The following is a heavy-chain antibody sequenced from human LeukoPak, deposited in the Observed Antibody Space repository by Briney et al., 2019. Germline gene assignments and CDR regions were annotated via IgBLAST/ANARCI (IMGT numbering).Heavy chain of an antibody. D-gene: IGHD3-10*01. J-gene: IGHJ4*02. V-gene: IGHV3-23*01. Sequence: PGGSLRLSCEASGFIFSNYVMSWVRQAPGKGLEWVSTISGSGYTTYFADSVKGRFTISRDNSKNTLYLQMNSLRAEDTAVYYCAGDGSGSYYIIDYWGQGTLVTVSS. CDR2: ISGSGYTT. CDR3: AGDGSGSYYIIDY. CDR1: GFIFSNYV.